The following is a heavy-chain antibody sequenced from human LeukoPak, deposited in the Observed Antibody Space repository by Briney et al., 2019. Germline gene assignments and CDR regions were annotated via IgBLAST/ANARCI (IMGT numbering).Heavy chain of an antibody. CDR2: INHSGST. CDR1: GGSFSGYY. CDR3: AREGSFWRYYYYYYMDV. V-gene: IGHV4-34*01. J-gene: IGHJ6*03. Sequence: SETLSLTCAVYGGSFSGYYWSWIRQPPGKGLEWIGEINHSGSTNYNPSLKSRVTISVDTTKSQCSLKLRSVTAADTAVYYCAREGSFWRYYYYYYMDVWGKGTTVTVSS. D-gene: IGHD3-9*01.